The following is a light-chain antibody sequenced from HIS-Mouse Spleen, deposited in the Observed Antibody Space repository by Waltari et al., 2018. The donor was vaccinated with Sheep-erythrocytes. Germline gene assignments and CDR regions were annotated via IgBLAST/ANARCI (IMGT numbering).Light chain of an antibody. V-gene: IGLV2-23*01. Sequence: QSALTQPASVSGSPGQSITIPCTGTSSDVGSYNIVSWYQQHPGKAPKLMIYEGSKRPSGVSNRFSGSKSGNTASLTISGLQAEDEADYYCCSYAGSFWVFGGGTKLTVL. CDR3: CSYAGSFWV. J-gene: IGLJ3*02. CDR1: SSDVGSYNI. CDR2: EGS.